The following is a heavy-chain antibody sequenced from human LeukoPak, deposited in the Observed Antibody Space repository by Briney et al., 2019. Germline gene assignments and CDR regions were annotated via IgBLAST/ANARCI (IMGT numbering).Heavy chain of an antibody. V-gene: IGHV3-23*01. CDR1: GFTFSTYA. D-gene: IGHD3-22*01. CDR2: ISGSGGST. J-gene: IGHJ4*02. Sequence: GGSLRLSCVASGFTFSTYAMSWVRQAPGKGLEWVSTISGSGGSTYYADSVKGRFTISRDNSKNTLYLQMSSLRAEDTAVYYCAKEPQTYYYYFFVYWGQGTLVTVSS. CDR3: AKEPQTYYYYFFVY.